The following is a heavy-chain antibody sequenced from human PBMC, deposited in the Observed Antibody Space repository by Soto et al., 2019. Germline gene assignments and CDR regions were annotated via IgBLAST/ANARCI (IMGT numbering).Heavy chain of an antibody. CDR1: GDSVSSGIYY. CDR3: ATESSGSSPLHFDY. J-gene: IGHJ4*02. V-gene: IGHV4-30-4*01. Sequence: QVQLQESGPGLLKPSQTLSLTCTVSGDSVSSGIYYWSWIRQPPGKGLEWIGYIYYSGSTYYNPSLTSRLSMSLDKSANQFSLKVSSVTAADTAMYYCATESSGSSPLHFDYWGQGTLVTVSS. CDR2: IYYSGST. D-gene: IGHD3-22*01.